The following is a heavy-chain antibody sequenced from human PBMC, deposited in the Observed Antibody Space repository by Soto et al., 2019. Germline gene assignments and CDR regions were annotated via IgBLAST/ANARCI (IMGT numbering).Heavy chain of an antibody. J-gene: IGHJ6*02. V-gene: IGHV1-18*04. CDR1: GYSFTTHG. Sequence: ASVKASCKAFGYSFTTHGIGWVRRAPGHGLEWMGWISAYNGDTHYVQRYQGRLTRTTDTTTSTAYMELRSLTSDDTAVYYCARDPPFSGILRGTPLMDVWGQGTTVTVSS. D-gene: IGHD4-17*01. CDR2: ISAYNGDT. CDR3: ARDPPFSGILRGTPLMDV.